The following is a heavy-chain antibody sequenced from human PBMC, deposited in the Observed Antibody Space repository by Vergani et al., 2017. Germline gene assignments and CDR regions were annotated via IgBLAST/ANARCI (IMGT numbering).Heavy chain of an antibody. CDR1: GFTFSSCW. V-gene: IGHV3-74*01. D-gene: IGHD3-3*01. Sequence: EVQLLESGGGLVQPGGSLRLSCAASGFTFSSCWMHWVRQAPGKGLVWVSRINSGGSSTSYADSVKGRFTISRDNAKNTLYLQMNSLRAEDTAVYYCARDLLPNYDFWSGYSHAYYYYYGMDVWGQGTTVTVSS. J-gene: IGHJ6*02. CDR2: INSGGSST. CDR3: ARDLLPNYDFWSGYSHAYYYYYGMDV.